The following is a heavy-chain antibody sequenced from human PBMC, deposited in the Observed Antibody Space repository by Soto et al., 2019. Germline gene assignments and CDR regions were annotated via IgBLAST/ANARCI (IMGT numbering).Heavy chain of an antibody. V-gene: IGHV3-23*01. CDR1: GFTFSDYY. J-gene: IGHJ4*02. CDR2: ISGSGGST. D-gene: IGHD3-22*01. CDR3: AKGSSGYVFDY. Sequence: GSLRLSCSASGFTFSDYYMTWIRQAPGSGLEWVSYISGSGGSTNYADSVKGRFTISRDKSKNTLYVQMNSLRAEDTAIYYCAKGSSGYVFDYWGQGTLVTVSS.